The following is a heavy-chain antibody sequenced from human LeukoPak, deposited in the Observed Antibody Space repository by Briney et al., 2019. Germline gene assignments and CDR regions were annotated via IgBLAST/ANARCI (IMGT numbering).Heavy chain of an antibody. CDR2: INHSGST. CDR1: GGSFSGYY. J-gene: IGHJ4*02. CDR3: ARGGRAAQPFDY. Sequence: SETLSLTCAVYGGSFSGYYWSWIRQPPGKGLEWIGEINHSGSTNYNPSLKSRVTISVDTSKNQFSLKLSSVTAADTAVYYCARGGRAAQPFDYWGQGTLVTVSS. D-gene: IGHD6-13*01. V-gene: IGHV4-34*01.